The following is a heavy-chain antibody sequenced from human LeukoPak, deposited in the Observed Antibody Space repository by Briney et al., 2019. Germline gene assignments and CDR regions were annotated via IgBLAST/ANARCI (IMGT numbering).Heavy chain of an antibody. V-gene: IGHV4-59*01. CDR1: GGSISSYY. CDR3: ARVGGWLQFYYFDY. CDR2: IYYSGST. Sequence: SETLSLTCTVSGGSISSYYWSWTRQPPGKGLEWIGYIYYSGSTNYNPSLKSRVTISVDTSKNQFSLKLSSVIAADTAVYYCARVGGWLQFYYFDYWGQGTLVTVSS. D-gene: IGHD5-24*01. J-gene: IGHJ4*02.